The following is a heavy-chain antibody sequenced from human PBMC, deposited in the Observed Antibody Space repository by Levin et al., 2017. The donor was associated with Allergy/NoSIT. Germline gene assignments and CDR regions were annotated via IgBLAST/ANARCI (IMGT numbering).Heavy chain of an antibody. V-gene: IGHV4-59*01. CDR1: GGSISSYY. D-gene: IGHD6-19*01. J-gene: IGHJ4*02. CDR2: IYYSGST. CDR3: ARDHREQWLVYGGGFDY. Sequence: SQTLSLTCTVSGGSISSYYWSWIRQPPGKGLEWIGYIYYSGSTNYNPSLKSRVTISVDTSKNQFSLKLSSVTAADTAVYYCARDHREQWLVYGGGFDYWGQGTLVTVSS.